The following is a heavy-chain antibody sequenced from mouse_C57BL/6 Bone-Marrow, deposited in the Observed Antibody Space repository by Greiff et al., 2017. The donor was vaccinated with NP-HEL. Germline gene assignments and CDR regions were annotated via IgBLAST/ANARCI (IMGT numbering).Heavy chain of an antibody. CDR3: ARDPFTTVVATDYFDY. Sequence: EVKLVESGGGLVKPGGSLKLSCAASGFTFSSYAMSWVRQTPEKRLEWVATISDGGSYTYYPDNVKGRFPISRDNAKNNLYLQMSHLKSEDTSMYYCARDPFTTVVATDYFDYWGQGTTLTVSS. CDR1: GFTFSSYA. J-gene: IGHJ2*01. D-gene: IGHD1-1*01. V-gene: IGHV5-4*01. CDR2: ISDGGSYT.